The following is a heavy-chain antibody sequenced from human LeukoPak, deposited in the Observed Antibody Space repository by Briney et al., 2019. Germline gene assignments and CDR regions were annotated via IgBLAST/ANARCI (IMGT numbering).Heavy chain of an antibody. CDR1: GGSISSYY. CDR3: ARRRRITMVRGVIIDYFDY. V-gene: IGHV4-4*07. D-gene: IGHD3-10*01. Sequence: SETLSLTCTVSGGSISSYYWSWIRQPAGKGLEWIGRIYTNGSTNYNPSLKSRVTISVDTSKNQFSLKLSSVTAADTAVYYCARRRRITMVRGVIIDYFDYWGQGTLVTVSS. J-gene: IGHJ4*02. CDR2: IYTNGST.